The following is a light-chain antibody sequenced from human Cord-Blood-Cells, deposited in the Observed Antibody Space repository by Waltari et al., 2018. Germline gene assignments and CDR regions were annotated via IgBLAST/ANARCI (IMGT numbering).Light chain of an antibody. J-gene: IGKJ1*01. CDR1: QSVSSN. CDR3: QQYNNWPPVT. CDR2: GAS. V-gene: IGKV3-15*01. Sequence: EIVMTQSPVTLSVSPGERDTLSCRASQSVSSNLAWYQQKPGQAPRLLIYGASTRATGIPASCSGSGSGTEFTLTISSLQSEDFAVYYCQQYNNWPPVTFGQGTKVEIK.